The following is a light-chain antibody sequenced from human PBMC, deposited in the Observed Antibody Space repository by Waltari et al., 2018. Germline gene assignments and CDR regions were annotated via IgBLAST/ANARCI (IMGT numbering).Light chain of an antibody. CDR2: WNN. J-gene: IGLJ3*02. CDR1: SSNIEKNY. V-gene: IGLV1-47*01. CDR3: LAWDASLSGWV. Sequence: QSVLTQPPSTSGTPGQAVTISCSGSSSNIEKNYVYWYQQLPGTAPKLLVYWNNRRPSGLTDRFFASKSGTSASLAISGLRSEDEGDYYCLAWDASLSGWVFGGGTKVTVL.